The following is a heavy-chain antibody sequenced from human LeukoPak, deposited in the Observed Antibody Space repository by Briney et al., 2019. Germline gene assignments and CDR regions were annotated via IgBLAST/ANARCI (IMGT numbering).Heavy chain of an antibody. CDR3: ARGFDGWSGSYYAFDI. V-gene: IGHV4-38-2*02. D-gene: IGHD3-10*01. J-gene: IGHJ3*02. Sequence: SETLSLTCTVSGYSISSGYYWGWIRQPPGKGLEWIGSIYHRGSTYYNPSLKSRVTISVDTSKNQFSLKLSSVTAADTAVYYCARGFDGWSGSYYAFDIWGQGTMVTVSS. CDR2: IYHRGST. CDR1: GYSISSGYY.